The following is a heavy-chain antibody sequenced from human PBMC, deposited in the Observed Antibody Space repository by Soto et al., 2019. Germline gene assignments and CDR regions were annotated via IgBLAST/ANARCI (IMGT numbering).Heavy chain of an antibody. Sequence: PGGSLRLSCAASGFTFSSYAMNWVRQAPGKGLEWVSVISGSDGSTYYADSVKGRFTISRDNSKNTLNLQMNCLRAEDTAVYYCSSRKLYYFDYWGQGTLVTVSS. D-gene: IGHD6-13*01. CDR2: ISGSDGST. CDR1: GFTFSSYA. J-gene: IGHJ4*02. CDR3: SSRKLYYFDY. V-gene: IGHV3-23*01.